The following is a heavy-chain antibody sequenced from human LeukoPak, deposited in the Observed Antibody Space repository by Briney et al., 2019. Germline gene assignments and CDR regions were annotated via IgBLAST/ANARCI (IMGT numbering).Heavy chain of an antibody. CDR3: SRDGDYGPNAFDI. J-gene: IGHJ3*02. D-gene: IGHD4-17*01. V-gene: IGHV4-59*12. Sequence: NPSETLSLTCTVSGGSLRSYYWSWVRQPPGKGLEWIGYIYHSGTSTYNPSLKSRVTISVDKSKNQFSLKLSSVTAADTAVYYCSRDGDYGPNAFDIWGQGTMVTVSS. CDR2: IYHSGTS. CDR1: GGSLRSYY.